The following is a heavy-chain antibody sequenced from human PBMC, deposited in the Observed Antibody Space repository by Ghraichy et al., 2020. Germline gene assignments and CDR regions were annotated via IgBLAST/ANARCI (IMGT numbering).Heavy chain of an antibody. CDR2: IYSSGST. CDR1: GASISNYF. Sequence: SETLSLTCTVSGASISNYFWIWIRQPAGKGLEWIGRIYSSGSTNYNPSVKSRLTMSVDTSKNQFSLKLISVSAADTAVYYCARGGYYYDSSRYYGLFDIWGQGTTVTVSS. CDR3: ARGGYYYDSSRYYGLFDI. D-gene: IGHD3-22*01. J-gene: IGHJ3*02. V-gene: IGHV4-4*07.